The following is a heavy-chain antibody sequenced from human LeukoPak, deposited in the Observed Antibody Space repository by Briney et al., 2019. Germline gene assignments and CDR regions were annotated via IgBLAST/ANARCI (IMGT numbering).Heavy chain of an antibody. CDR1: GFTFSSYA. D-gene: IGHD4-23*01. CDR3: AKDYYGGDSHYYGMDV. J-gene: IGHJ6*02. V-gene: IGHV3-23*01. CDR2: IIASGGST. Sequence: GGSLRLSCATSGFTFSSYAMSWVRQAPGKGLEWVSGIIASGGSTYYADSVKGRFTISRDNSKNTLYLRMNSLRAEDTAVYYCAKDYYGGDSHYYGMDVWGQGTTVTVSS.